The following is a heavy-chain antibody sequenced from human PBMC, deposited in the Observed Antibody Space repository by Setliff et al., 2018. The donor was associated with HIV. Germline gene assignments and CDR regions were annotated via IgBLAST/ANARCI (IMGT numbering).Heavy chain of an antibody. J-gene: IGHJ5*02. CDR1: GGTFSIYA. CDR3: ARQDSSGWYSVGP. CDR2: IIPILGIA. V-gene: IGHV1-69*10. D-gene: IGHD6-19*01. Sequence: ASVKVSCKASGGTFSIYAISWVRQAPGQGLEWMGGIIPILGIANYAQKFQGRVTITADKSTSTAYMELSSLRSEDTAVYYCARQDSSGWYSVGPWGQGTLVTVSS.